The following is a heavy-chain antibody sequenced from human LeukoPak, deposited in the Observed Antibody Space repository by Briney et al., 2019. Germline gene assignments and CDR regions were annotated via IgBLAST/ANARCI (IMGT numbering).Heavy chain of an antibody. CDR2: ISWNSGSI. CDR3: AKDRIAAAGTYDYYYYGMDV. J-gene: IGHJ6*01. CDR1: GFTFSSYA. D-gene: IGHD6-13*01. V-gene: IGHV3-9*01. Sequence: PGGSLRLSCAASGFTFSSYAMSWVRQAPGKGLEWVSGISWNSGSIGYADSVKGRFTTSRDNAKNSLYLQMNSLRAEDTALYYCAKDRIAAAGTYDYYYYGMDVWGQGTTVTVSS.